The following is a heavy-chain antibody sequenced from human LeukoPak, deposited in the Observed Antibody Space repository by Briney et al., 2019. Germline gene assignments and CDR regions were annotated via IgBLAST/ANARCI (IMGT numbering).Heavy chain of an antibody. D-gene: IGHD6-13*01. J-gene: IGHJ5*02. Sequence: SETLSLTCTVSGGSITSGSYYWSWIRQPAGKGLECIGRIYATGITNYNPSLKSRVTISVDTSKNQFSLKLSSVTAADTALYYCARPQQSNFLEGWFDPWGQGTLVTVSS. CDR3: ARPQQSNFLEGWFDP. V-gene: IGHV4-61*02. CDR1: GGSITSGSYY. CDR2: IYATGIT.